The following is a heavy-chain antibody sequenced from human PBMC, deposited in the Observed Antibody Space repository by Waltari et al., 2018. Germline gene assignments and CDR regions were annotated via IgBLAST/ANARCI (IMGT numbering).Heavy chain of an antibody. Sequence: QVQLQQWGAGLLKPSETLSLTCAVYGGSFSGYYWSWIRQPPGKGREWIGEINHSGSTNYNPSLKSRVTISVDTSKNQFSLKLSSVTAADTAVYYCARRKVATISFYYYYYMDVWGKGTTVTVSS. CDR3: ARRKVATISFYYYYYMDV. CDR2: INHSGST. CDR1: GGSFSGYY. V-gene: IGHV4-34*01. D-gene: IGHD5-12*01. J-gene: IGHJ6*03.